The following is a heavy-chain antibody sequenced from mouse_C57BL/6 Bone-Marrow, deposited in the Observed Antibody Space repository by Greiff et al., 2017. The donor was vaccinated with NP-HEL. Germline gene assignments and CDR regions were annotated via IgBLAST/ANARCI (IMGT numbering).Heavy chain of an antibody. Sequence: EVQRVESGGGLVKPGGSLKLSCAASGFTFSDYGMHWVRQAPEKGLEWVAYISSGSSTIYYADPVKGRFTISRDHAKNTLFLQRTSLRSEDTAMYYCARDGSGAMDYWGQGTSVTVSS. D-gene: IGHD1-1*01. J-gene: IGHJ4*01. CDR3: ARDGSGAMDY. CDR1: GFTFSDYG. V-gene: IGHV5-17*01. CDR2: ISSGSSTI.